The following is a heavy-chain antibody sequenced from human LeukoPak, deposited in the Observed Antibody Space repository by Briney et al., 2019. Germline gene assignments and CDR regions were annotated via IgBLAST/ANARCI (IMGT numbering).Heavy chain of an antibody. V-gene: IGHV4-39*01. J-gene: IGHJ4*02. Sequence: SETLSLTCTVSGGSISGSSYFWGWIRQPPGKGLEWIGSIYYSGSTYYNPSLKSRATISVDTSKNQFSLKLSSVTAADTAVYYCARLGAGPTYYDFWSGYSSFYFDYWGQGTLVTVSS. CDR3: ARLGAGPTYYDFWSGYSSFYFDY. CDR1: GGSISGSSYF. CDR2: IYYSGST. D-gene: IGHD3-3*01.